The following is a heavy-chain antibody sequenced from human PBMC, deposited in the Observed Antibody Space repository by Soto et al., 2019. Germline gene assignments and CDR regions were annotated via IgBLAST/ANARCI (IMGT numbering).Heavy chain of an antibody. Sequence: QVQLVQSGAEVKKPGASVKVSCKASGYIFTSYVMEWVRQAPGQRLEWMGWINAGNGNTKYSQKFQGRVTITRDTSANTDYMELSSLRSEDTAVYYCAISAPPIDYWGQGTLVTVSS. CDR2: INAGNGNT. CDR3: AISAPPIDY. V-gene: IGHV1-3*01. J-gene: IGHJ4*02. CDR1: GYIFTSYV.